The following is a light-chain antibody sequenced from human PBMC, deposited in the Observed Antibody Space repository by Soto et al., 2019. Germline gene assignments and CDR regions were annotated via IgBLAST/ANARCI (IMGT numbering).Light chain of an antibody. CDR1: QSLEYSDGSTF. Sequence: DVVMTQSPLSLSVTLGQPASISCRSTQSLEYSDGSTFLNWFQQRPGQSPRRLLYKVSNRDSGVPDRFSGSGSGTDFTLTISSLQPEDFATYYCQQFQSYALTFGGGTKLEIK. J-gene: IGKJ4*01. CDR3: QQFQSYALT. V-gene: IGKV2-30*01. CDR2: KVS.